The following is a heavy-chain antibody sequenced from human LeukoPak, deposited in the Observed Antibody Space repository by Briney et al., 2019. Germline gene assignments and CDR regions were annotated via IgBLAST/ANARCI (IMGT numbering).Heavy chain of an antibody. D-gene: IGHD6-6*01. CDR3: ASLVGWGRFDH. Sequence: GGSLRLSCAASGCMFSSYWMTWVRQAPGKGLEWVASIKLDGSESRYVDSVKGRFTISRDNDKKSLYLHMNSLRAEDTGVYYCASLVGWGRFDHWGQGTLLTVSS. CDR2: IKLDGSES. CDR1: GCMFSSYW. V-gene: IGHV3-7*01. J-gene: IGHJ5*02.